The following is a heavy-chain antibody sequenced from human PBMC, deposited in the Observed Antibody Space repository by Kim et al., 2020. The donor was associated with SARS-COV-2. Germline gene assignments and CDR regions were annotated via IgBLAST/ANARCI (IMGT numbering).Heavy chain of an antibody. V-gene: IGHV4-4*07. CDR2: IYTSGST. CDR3: AREGGTYYYDSSCWDAFDI. CDR1: GGSISSYY. J-gene: IGHJ3*02. Sequence: SETLSLTCTVSGGSISSYYWSWIRQPAGKGLEWIGRIYTSGSTNYNPSLKSRVTMSVDTSKNQFSLKLSSVTAADTAVYYCAREGGTYYYDSSCWDAFDIWGQGTMVTVSS. D-gene: IGHD3-22*01.